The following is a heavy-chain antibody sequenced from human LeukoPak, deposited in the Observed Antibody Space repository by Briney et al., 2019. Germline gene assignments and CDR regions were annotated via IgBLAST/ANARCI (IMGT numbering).Heavy chain of an antibody. CDR1: GYNFNTYW. CDR2: IYPGDSDT. D-gene: IGHD3-22*01. J-gene: IGHJ6*02. CDR3: ASSGYYYDSSGYPLPGGYYGMDV. Sequence: GESLKISCQGSGYNFNTYWIAWVRQMPGKGLEWMGIIYPGDSDTRYSPSFQGQVTISADKSISTAYLQWSSLKASDTAMYYCASSGYYYDSSGYPLPGGYYGMDVWGQGTTVTVSS. V-gene: IGHV5-51*01.